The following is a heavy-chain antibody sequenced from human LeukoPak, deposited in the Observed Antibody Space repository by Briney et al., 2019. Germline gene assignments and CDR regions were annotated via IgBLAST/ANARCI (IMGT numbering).Heavy chain of an antibody. CDR1: GFTFSSYG. V-gene: IGHV3-30*18. CDR2: ISYDGSNK. Sequence: PGRSLRLSCAASGFTFSSYGMHWVRQAPGKGLEWVAVISYDGSNKYYADSVKGRFTISRDNSKDTLYLQMNSLRAEDTAVYYCAKDLPTHQWLEQSSPDYWGQGTLVTVSS. D-gene: IGHD6-19*01. J-gene: IGHJ4*02. CDR3: AKDLPTHQWLEQSSPDY.